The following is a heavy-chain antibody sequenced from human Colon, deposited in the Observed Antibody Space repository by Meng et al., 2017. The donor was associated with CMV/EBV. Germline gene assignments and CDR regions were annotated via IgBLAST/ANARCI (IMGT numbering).Heavy chain of an antibody. V-gene: IGHV7-4-1*02. CDR1: YTFTNYG. CDR3: ARYQFSMVQGVPTPYFDY. Sequence: YTFTNYGMNWVRQAPGQGLGWMGWIYTNTGNPVYAQGFTGRFVFSLDTSVSTAYLQISSLKAEDTAVYYCARYQFSMVQGVPTPYFDYWGQGTLVTVSS. J-gene: IGHJ4*02. D-gene: IGHD3-10*01. CDR2: IYTNTGNP.